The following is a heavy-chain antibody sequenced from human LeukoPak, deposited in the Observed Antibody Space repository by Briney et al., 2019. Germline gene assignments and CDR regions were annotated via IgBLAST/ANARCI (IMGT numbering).Heavy chain of an antibody. CDR2: TDGSSKST. CDR3: ARGNYYGMDV. J-gene: IGHJ6*02. Sequence: GGSLRLSCAASGFTFSTYWMHWVRQAPGKGLVWVSGTDGSSKSTTYADSVRGRFTISRDNAKNTLYLQLNNLRAEDTAVYYCARGNYYGMDVWGQGTTVIVSS. CDR1: GFTFSTYW. V-gene: IGHV3-74*03.